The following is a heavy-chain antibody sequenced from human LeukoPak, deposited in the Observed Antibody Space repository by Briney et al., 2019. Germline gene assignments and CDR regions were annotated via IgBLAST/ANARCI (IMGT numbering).Heavy chain of an antibody. D-gene: IGHD3-9*01. J-gene: IGHJ4*02. Sequence: SETLSLTCTVSGGSISSGDYYWSWIRQPPGKGLEWIGYIYYSGSTYYNPSLKSRVTISGDTSKNQCSLKLSSVTAADTAVYYCARGSGYEDYWGQGTLVTVSS. V-gene: IGHV4-30-4*08. CDR2: IYYSGST. CDR3: ARGSGYEDY. CDR1: GGSISSGDYY.